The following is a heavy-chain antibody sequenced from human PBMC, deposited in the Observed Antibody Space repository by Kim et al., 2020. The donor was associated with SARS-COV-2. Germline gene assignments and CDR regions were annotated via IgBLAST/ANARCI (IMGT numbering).Heavy chain of an antibody. D-gene: IGHD4-17*01. Sequence: YADSVQGRFTSSRDNSKNTLYLQMNSLRAEDTAVYYCARGVLYDYGSLGYWGQGALVTVSS. V-gene: IGHV3-33*01. J-gene: IGHJ4*02. CDR3: ARGVLYDYGSLGY.